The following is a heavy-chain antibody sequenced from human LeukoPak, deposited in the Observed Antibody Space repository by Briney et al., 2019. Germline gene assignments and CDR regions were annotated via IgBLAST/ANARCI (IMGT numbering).Heavy chain of an antibody. Sequence: ASVKVSCKASGYTFTSYGISWVRQAPGQGLEWMGWISAYNGNTNYVQKLQGRVTMTTDTSTSTAYMELRSLRSDDTAVYYCARAGTEWLQPGANGGYYFDYWGQGTLVTVSS. D-gene: IGHD5-12*01. CDR2: ISAYNGNT. CDR1: GYTFTSYG. V-gene: IGHV1-18*01. J-gene: IGHJ4*02. CDR3: ARAGTEWLQPGANGGYYFDY.